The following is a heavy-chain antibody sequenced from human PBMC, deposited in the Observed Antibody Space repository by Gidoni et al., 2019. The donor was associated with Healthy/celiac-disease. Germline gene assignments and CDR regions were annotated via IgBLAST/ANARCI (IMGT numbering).Heavy chain of an antibody. D-gene: IGHD2-15*01. Sequence: QVQLVESGGGVVQPGRSLRLSCAASGFTFSSYALHWVRQAPGKGLEWVAVISYDGSNKYYADSGKGRFTICRDNSKNTLYLQMNSLRAEDTAVYYCARPEGYCSGGSCYPGWFDPWGQGTLVTVSS. CDR2: ISYDGSNK. J-gene: IGHJ5*02. CDR3: ARPEGYCSGGSCYPGWFDP. CDR1: GFTFSSYA. V-gene: IGHV3-30-3*01.